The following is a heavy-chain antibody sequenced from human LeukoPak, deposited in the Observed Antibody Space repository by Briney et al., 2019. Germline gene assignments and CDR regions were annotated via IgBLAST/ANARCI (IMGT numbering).Heavy chain of an antibody. CDR1: GYSISSGYY. Sequence: SETLSLTCAVSGYSISSGYYWGWIRQPPGKGLEWIGSIYHSGSTYYNPSLKSRVTISVDTSKNQFSLKLSSVTAADTAVYYCARGPQLIRDWFDPWGPGTLVAVSS. D-gene: IGHD3-22*01. CDR3: ARGPQLIRDWFDP. J-gene: IGHJ5*02. V-gene: IGHV4-38-2*01. CDR2: IYHSGST.